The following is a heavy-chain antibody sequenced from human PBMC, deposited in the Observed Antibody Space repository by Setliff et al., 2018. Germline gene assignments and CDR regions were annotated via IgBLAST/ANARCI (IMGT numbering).Heavy chain of an antibody. J-gene: IGHJ4*02. Sequence: SETLSLTCTVSGGSSINNYYWSWVRQSPGKGLEWIGFVHFGGDTNYNPSLKSRVTMSADTSNNQFSLNLRSVTAADTAVYFCARQPSSGAYYNPRPYYFDYWGQGTLVTVSS. V-gene: IGHV4-59*08. CDR1: GGSSINNYY. CDR2: VHFGGDT. D-gene: IGHD3-10*01. CDR3: ARQPSSGAYYNPRPYYFDY.